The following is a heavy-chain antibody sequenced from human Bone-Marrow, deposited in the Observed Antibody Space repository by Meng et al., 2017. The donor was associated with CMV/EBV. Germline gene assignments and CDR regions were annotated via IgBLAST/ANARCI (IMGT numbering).Heavy chain of an antibody. J-gene: IGHJ4*02. Sequence: QAQWGQAGAELKKAGASVKVSCKASGYTFSSYGISWVRQAPGQGLEWVGWISPDNGKTNYAQIFQGRVTMTTDTSTSTAYMELRSLTFSDTAIYYCARVEGIVVVPAIIAASGTHDYWGQGTLVTVSS. V-gene: IGHV1-18*01. CDR3: ARVEGIVVVPAIIAASGTHDY. CDR1: GYTFSSYG. CDR2: ISPDNGKT. D-gene: IGHD6-13*01.